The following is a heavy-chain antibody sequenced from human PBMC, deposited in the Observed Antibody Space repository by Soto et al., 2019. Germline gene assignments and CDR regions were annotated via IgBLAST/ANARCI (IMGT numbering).Heavy chain of an antibody. CDR1: GFTFSSYW. D-gene: IGHD6-19*01. J-gene: IGHJ4*02. Sequence: PGGSLRLSCAASGFTFSSYWMSWVRQAPGKGLEWVANIKQDGSEKYYVDSVKGRFTISRDNSKNTLYLQMNSLRAEDTAVYYCARLQWLDTSLTRNFDYWGQGTLVTVSS. CDR2: IKQDGSEK. CDR3: ARLQWLDTSLTRNFDY. V-gene: IGHV3-7*01.